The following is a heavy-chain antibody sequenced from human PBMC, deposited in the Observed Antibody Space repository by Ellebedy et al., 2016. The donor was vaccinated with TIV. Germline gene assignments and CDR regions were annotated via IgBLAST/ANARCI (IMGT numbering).Heavy chain of an antibody. CDR3: ARRYYDSSGYFGFDY. J-gene: IGHJ4*02. V-gene: IGHV3-11*01. Sequence: GESLKISXAASGFTFSDYYMSWIRQAPGKGLEWVSYISSSGSTIYYADSVKGRFTISRDNAKNSLYLQMNSLRAEDTAVYYCARRYYDSSGYFGFDYWGQGTLVTVSS. CDR1: GFTFSDYY. CDR2: ISSSGSTI. D-gene: IGHD3-22*01.